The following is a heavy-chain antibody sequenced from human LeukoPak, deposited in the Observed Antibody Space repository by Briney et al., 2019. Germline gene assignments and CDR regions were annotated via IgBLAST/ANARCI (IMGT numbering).Heavy chain of an antibody. J-gene: IGHJ4*02. CDR3: ARHGSIVGVVAAIRPRGGWGYYFDY. D-gene: IGHD2-15*01. CDR2: IYYSGST. CDR1: GGSISSSSYY. V-gene: IGHV4-39*01. Sequence: SETLSLTCTVSGGSISSSSYYWGWIRQPPGKGLEWIGSIYYSGSTYYNPSLKSRVTISVDTSKNQFSLKLSSVTAADTAVYYCARHGSIVGVVAAIRPRGGWGYYFDYWGQGTLVTVSS.